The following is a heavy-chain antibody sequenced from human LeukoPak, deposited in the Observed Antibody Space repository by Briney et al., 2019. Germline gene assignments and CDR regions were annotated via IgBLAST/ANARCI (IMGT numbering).Heavy chain of an antibody. CDR3: AKGDDSYGNLVDL. J-gene: IGHJ4*02. Sequence: SETLSLTCTVAGASIRSTSHYWAWIRQPPGKGLERIGSIYDSGSTYYNPSLENRVTISRDTSKNQFSLKLSSLSAADTSVYYCAKGDDSYGNLVDLWGQGTLVTVS. CDR1: GASIRSTSHY. V-gene: IGHV4-39*01. CDR2: IYDSGST. D-gene: IGHD5-18*01.